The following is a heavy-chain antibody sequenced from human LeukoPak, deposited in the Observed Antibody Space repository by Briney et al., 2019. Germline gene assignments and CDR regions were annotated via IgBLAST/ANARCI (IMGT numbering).Heavy chain of an antibody. J-gene: IGHJ3*02. Sequence: GGSLRLSCAASGFTFSDYYMGWIRQAPGKGLEWVSYITANGSPIYYADSMKGRFTMSRDNAKKSLYLQMNSLRAEDTAVYYCASAKYDTSGYYYSGFDIWGQGTMVTVSS. D-gene: IGHD3-22*01. CDR2: ITANGSPI. V-gene: IGHV3-11*04. CDR1: GFTFSDYY. CDR3: ASAKYDTSGYYYSGFDI.